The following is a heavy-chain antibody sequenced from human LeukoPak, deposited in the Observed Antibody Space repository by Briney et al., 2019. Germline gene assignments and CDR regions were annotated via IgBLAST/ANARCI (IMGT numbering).Heavy chain of an antibody. J-gene: IGHJ4*02. CDR1: GFTFDDYA. CDR2: ISWNSGRI. CDR3: AKGVYGDYAAGFFDY. V-gene: IGHV3-9*01. D-gene: IGHD4-17*01. Sequence: PGGSLRLSCAASGFTFDDYAMHWVRQAPGKGLEWVSGISWNSGRIGYADSVKGRFTISRDNAKNSLYLQMNSLRAEDTAFYYCAKGVYGDYAAGFFDYWGQGTLVTVSS.